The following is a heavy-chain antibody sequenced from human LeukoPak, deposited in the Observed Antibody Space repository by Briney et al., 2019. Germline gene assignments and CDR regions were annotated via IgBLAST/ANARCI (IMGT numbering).Heavy chain of an antibody. CDR3: AREYFYGMDV. J-gene: IGHJ6*02. Sequence: TGGSLRLSCAAPGFPFSTYYMDWVRQAPGKGLEWVGLSRAKGDSYSTEYAASVRGRFSISRDESQNSMFLHMNSLKTEDTAVYFCAREYFYGMDVWGQGTTVTVSS. V-gene: IGHV3-72*01. CDR1: GFPFSTYY. CDR2: SRAKGDSYST.